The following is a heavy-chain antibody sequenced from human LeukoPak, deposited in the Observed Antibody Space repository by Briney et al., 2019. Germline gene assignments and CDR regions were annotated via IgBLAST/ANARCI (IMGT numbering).Heavy chain of an antibody. Sequence: ASVKVSCKASGYTFTAYYMHWVRQAPGQGLEWMGWINPNSGGTNFAQRFQGRVTMTRDTSISTAHMELSSLRSDDTAVYYCARGRSGGWYFDYWGQGTLVTVSA. CDR2: INPNSGGT. CDR3: ARGRSGGWYFDY. V-gene: IGHV1-2*02. D-gene: IGHD6-19*01. CDR1: GYTFTAYY. J-gene: IGHJ4*02.